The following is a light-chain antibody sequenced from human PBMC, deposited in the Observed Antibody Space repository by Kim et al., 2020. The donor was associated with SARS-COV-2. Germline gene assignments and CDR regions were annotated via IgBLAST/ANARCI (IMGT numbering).Light chain of an antibody. CDR2: GRN. CDR3: NSRDSSGNVV. J-gene: IGLJ2*01. V-gene: IGLV3-19*01. Sequence: SSELTQDPAVSVALGQTVRITCQGDSLRSYYASWYQQKPGQAPVLVISGRNNRPSGIPDRFSGSSSGNTASLTIAGAQAEDEADYYCNSRDSSGNVVFGGGTKLTVL. CDR1: SLRSYY.